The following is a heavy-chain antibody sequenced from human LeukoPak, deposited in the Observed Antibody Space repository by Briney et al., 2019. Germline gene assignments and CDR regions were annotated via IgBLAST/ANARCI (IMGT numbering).Heavy chain of an antibody. CDR3: ARVANGDYAVYCFDY. D-gene: IGHD4-17*01. V-gene: IGHV1-2*02. Sequence: ASVKVSCKASGYKFTGYYMHWVRQAPGQGLEWMGWINPNSGGTNYAQKFQGRVTMTRDTSISTAYMELSRLRSDDTAVYYCARVANGDYAVYCFDYWGQGTLVTVSS. CDR2: INPNSGGT. J-gene: IGHJ4*02. CDR1: GYKFTGYY.